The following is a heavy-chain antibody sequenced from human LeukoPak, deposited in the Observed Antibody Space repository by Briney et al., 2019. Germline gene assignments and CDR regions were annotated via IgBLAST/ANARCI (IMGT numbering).Heavy chain of an antibody. Sequence: SQTLSLTCAISGDSVSSNSAAWNWIRQSPSRGLEWLGRTYYRSKWYNDYAVSVKSRITINPDTSKNQFSLQLNSVTPEDTAVYYCARVPLGWGATGRLDAFDIWGQGTMVTVSS. D-gene: IGHD1-26*01. J-gene: IGHJ3*02. CDR3: ARVPLGWGATGRLDAFDI. CDR1: GDSVSSNSAA. V-gene: IGHV6-1*01. CDR2: TYYRSKWYN.